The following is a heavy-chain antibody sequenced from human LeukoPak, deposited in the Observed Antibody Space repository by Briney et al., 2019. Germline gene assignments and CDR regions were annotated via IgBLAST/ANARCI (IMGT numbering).Heavy chain of an antibody. Sequence: GGSLRLSCVASEFSFSDFWMGWVRQAPGKGLEWVANINQGGSETYYVDSVKGRFTISRDNAKKSLFLQMSSLRAEDTAVYYCTKGRSNHYWGQGTLVPVST. J-gene: IGHJ4*02. CDR1: EFSFSDFW. CDR2: INQGGSET. CDR3: TKGRSNHY. V-gene: IGHV3-7*01. D-gene: IGHD4-11*01.